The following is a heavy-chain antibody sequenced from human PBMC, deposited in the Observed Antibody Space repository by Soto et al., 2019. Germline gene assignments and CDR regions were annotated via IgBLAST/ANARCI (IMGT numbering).Heavy chain of an antibody. CDR2: ISSGGSTI. Sequence: EVQLVESGGGLVQPGGSLRLSCAASGFTFSSYEMNWVRQAPGKGPEWVSYISSGGSTIYYADSVRGRFTISRDNAKNSLYLQMNSLRAEDTAVYYCARDDSGYPSYFHYWGQGTLVTVSS. D-gene: IGHD3-16*02. CDR1: GFTFSSYE. CDR3: ARDDSGYPSYFHY. V-gene: IGHV3-48*03. J-gene: IGHJ4*02.